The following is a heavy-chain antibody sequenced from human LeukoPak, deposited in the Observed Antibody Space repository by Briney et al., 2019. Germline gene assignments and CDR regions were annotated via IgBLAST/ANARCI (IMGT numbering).Heavy chain of an antibody. CDR2: ISSSSSYI. Sequence: GGSLRLSCAASGFTFSSYSMSWDRQAPGKGLEWVSSISSSSSYIYYADSVKGRFTISRDNAKNSLYLQMNSLRAEDTAVYYCTRMGSYHHPSYFDYWGQGTLVTVSS. CDR1: GFTFSSYS. J-gene: IGHJ4*02. V-gene: IGHV3-21*01. D-gene: IGHD1-26*01. CDR3: TRMGSYHHPSYFDY.